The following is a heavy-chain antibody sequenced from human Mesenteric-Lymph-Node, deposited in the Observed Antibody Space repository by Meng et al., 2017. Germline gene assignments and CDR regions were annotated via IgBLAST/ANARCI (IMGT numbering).Heavy chain of an antibody. CDR2: IYHSGST. Sequence: QGQRQEPGPGVWKPSGTLSLPRVVSGGSISSSNWWGWVRQPPGKGLGWIGEIYHSGSTNYNPSLKSRVTISVDKSKNQFSLKLGSVTAADTAVYYCNAYTAGGGGLGSWGQGTLVTVSS. V-gene: IGHV4-4*02. J-gene: IGHJ5*02. CDR3: NAYTAGGGGLGS. D-gene: IGHD3-16*01. CDR1: GGSISSSNW.